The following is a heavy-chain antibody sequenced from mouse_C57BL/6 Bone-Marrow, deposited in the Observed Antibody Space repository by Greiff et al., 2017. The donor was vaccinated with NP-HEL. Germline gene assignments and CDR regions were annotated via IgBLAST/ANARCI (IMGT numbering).Heavy chain of an antibody. CDR3: SLYGNYDWVDY. Sequence: EVKLQQSGPELVKPGASVKISCKASGYTFTDYYMNWVKQSHGKSLEWIGDINPNNGGTSYNQKFKGKATLTVDKSSSTAYMELRSLTSEDSAVYYCSLYGNYDWVDYWGQGTSVTVSS. CDR2: INPNNGGT. CDR1: GYTFTDYY. D-gene: IGHD2-1*01. V-gene: IGHV1-26*01. J-gene: IGHJ4*01.